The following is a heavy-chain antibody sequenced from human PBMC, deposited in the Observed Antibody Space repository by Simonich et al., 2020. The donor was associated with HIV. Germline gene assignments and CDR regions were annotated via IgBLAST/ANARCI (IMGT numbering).Heavy chain of an antibody. CDR1: GFTFSSYA. V-gene: IGHV3-30*07. CDR3: ASGGSISSVWADDY. Sequence: QVQLVESGGGVVQPVRSLRLFCAASGFTFSSYAMHWVRQAPGKGLEWVAVISYDGSNKYYADSVKGRFTISRDNSKNTLYLQMNSLRAEDTAVYYCASGGSISSVWADDYWGQGTLVTVSS. D-gene: IGHD3-16*01. CDR2: ISYDGSNK. J-gene: IGHJ4*02.